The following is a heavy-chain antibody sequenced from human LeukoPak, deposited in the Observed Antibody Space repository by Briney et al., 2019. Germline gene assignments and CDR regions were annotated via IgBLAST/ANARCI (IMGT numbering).Heavy chain of an antibody. D-gene: IGHD6-19*01. CDR1: GFTLTDYN. Sequence: PGGSLGLSCGASGFTLTDYNMHWLRQAPGKGLEYVAFIRFDGTTEYYTDSVKGRFTMSRDKYKNTLYLQMNSLRGEDTAVYYCARVAAVALELWGQGTLVTVSS. CDR2: IRFDGTTE. J-gene: IGHJ4*02. CDR3: ARVAAVALEL. V-gene: IGHV3-30*02.